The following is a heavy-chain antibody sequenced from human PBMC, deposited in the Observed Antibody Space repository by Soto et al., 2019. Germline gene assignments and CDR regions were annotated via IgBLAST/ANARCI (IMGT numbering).Heavy chain of an antibody. CDR3: ARVFPDGWVEPGVVRGYLDT. CDR1: ADSFSSYG. Sequence: QVQLVQSGAEVKEPGSAVKVSCKAPADSFSSYGISWVRQAPGQGLEWMGGIIPIFGTTKYAEKFQGRVTITADESTNIAYMELSSLRSEDTALYYCARVFPDGWVEPGVVRGYLDTWGRGTLVTVSS. D-gene: IGHD3-3*01. V-gene: IGHV1-69*01. J-gene: IGHJ4*02. CDR2: IIPIFGTT.